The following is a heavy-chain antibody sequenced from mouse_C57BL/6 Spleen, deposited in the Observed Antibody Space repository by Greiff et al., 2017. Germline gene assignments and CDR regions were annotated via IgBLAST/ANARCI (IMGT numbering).Heavy chain of an antibody. V-gene: IGHV1-80*01. Sequence: QVQLQQSGAELVKPGASVKISCKASGYAFSSYWMNWVKQRPGKGLEWIGQIYPGDGDTNYNGKFKGKATLTADKSSSTAYMQLSSLTSEDSAVYFCASRQLRLRGFDYWGQGTTLTVSS. J-gene: IGHJ2*01. CDR2: IYPGDGDT. CDR1: GYAFSSYW. CDR3: ASRQLRLRGFDY. D-gene: IGHD3-2*02.